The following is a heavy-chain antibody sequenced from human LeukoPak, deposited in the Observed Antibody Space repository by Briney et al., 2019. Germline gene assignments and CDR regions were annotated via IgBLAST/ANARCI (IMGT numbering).Heavy chain of an antibody. J-gene: IGHJ4*02. V-gene: IGHV3-30*18. Sequence: GGSLRLSCAASGFTFSSYGMHWVRQAPGKGLEWVAVISYDGSNKYYADSVKGRFTISRDNSKNMLYLQMNSLRAEDTAVYYCAKDRNYGSGSYYPTDLDYRGQGTLVTVSS. CDR1: GFTFSSYG. CDR2: ISYDGSNK. D-gene: IGHD3-10*01. CDR3: AKDRNYGSGSYYPTDLDY.